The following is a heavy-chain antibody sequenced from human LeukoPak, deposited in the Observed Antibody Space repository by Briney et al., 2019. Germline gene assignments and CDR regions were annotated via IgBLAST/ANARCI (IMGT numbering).Heavy chain of an antibody. CDR2: IYSGGSGSNT. Sequence: PGGSLRLSCVASGFTFSKYGMHWVRQAPGKGLEWVSVIYSGGSGSNTYYADSVKGRFTISRDNSKNTLYLQMSSLRAEDTAVYYCARVTMIRGFDYWGQGTLVTISS. D-gene: IGHD3-10*01. J-gene: IGHJ4*02. CDR3: ARVTMIRGFDY. CDR1: GFTFSKYG. V-gene: IGHV3-NL1*01.